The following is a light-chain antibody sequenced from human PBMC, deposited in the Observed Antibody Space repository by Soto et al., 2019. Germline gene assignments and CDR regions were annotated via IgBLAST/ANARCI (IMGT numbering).Light chain of an antibody. CDR2: AAS. V-gene: IGKV3-15*01. CDR3: QQYNYWPGT. Sequence: IVMTQSPSTLSVSPGERAILACRASQSVNSNLAWYQQKPGQVPRLLIYAASTRATGIPARFSGSGSGTEFTLTISSLQSEDFAVYYCQQYNYWPGTFGQGTKVEIK. CDR1: QSVNSN. J-gene: IGKJ1*01.